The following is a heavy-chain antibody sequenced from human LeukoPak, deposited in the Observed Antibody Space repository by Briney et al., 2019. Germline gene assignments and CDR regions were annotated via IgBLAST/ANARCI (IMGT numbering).Heavy chain of an antibody. CDR1: GYTFTSYY. Sequence: GASVKVSCKVSGYTFTSYYMHWVRQAPGQGLEWMGIINPSGGSTSYAQKFQGRVTMTRDTSTSTVYMELSSLRSEDTAVYYCARDFTNCGGDCYSSKPFDYWGQGTLVTVSS. J-gene: IGHJ4*02. CDR2: INPSGGST. D-gene: IGHD2-21*02. V-gene: IGHV1-46*01. CDR3: ARDFTNCGGDCYSSKPFDY.